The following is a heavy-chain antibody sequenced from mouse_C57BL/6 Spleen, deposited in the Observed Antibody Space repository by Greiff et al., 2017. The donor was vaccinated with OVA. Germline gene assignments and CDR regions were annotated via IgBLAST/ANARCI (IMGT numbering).Heavy chain of an antibody. CDR2: ISSGGDYI. J-gene: IGHJ1*03. CDR1: GFTFSSYA. V-gene: IGHV5-9-1*02. D-gene: IGHD1-1*01. Sequence: EVMLVESGEGLVKPGGSLKLSCAASGFTFSSYAMSWVRQTPEQRLEWVAYISSGGDYIYYADTVKGRFTISRDNARNTLYLQMSSLKSEDTAMYYCTRAGVEASPYWYFDVWGTGTTVTVSS. CDR3: TRAGVEASPYWYFDV.